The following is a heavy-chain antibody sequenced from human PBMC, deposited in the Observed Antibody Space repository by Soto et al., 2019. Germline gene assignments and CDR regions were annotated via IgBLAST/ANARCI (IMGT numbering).Heavy chain of an antibody. CDR3: ARGTGSTFDY. V-gene: IGHV4-61*05. CDR1: GGSISGNSYY. CDR2: IHYSGNT. J-gene: IGHJ4*02. Sequence: SETLSLTCTVSGGSISGNSYYWGWIRQPPGKGLEWIGNIHYSGNTNYNPSLKNRVTISVDTSKNRFSLKLTSVTAADTAVYYCARGTGSTFDYWGQGTLVTVSS. D-gene: IGHD1-1*01.